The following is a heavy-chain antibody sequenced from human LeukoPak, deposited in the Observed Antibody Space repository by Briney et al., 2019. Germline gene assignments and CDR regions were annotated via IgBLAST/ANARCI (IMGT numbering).Heavy chain of an antibody. J-gene: IGHJ4*02. V-gene: IGHV1-2*02. CDR3: ARGKARYCSSTSCYYGY. Sequence: GASVKVSCKASGYTFTGYYMRWVRQAPGQGLEWMGWINPNSGGTNYAQKFQGRVTMTRDTSISTAYMELSRLRSDDTAVYYCARGKARYCSSTSCYYGYWGQGTLVTVSS. CDR2: INPNSGGT. D-gene: IGHD2-2*01. CDR1: GYTFTGYY.